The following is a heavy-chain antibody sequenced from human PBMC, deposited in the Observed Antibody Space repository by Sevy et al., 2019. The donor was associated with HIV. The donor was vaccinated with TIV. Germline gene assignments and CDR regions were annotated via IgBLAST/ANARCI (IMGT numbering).Heavy chain of an antibody. D-gene: IGHD1-26*01. Sequence: ASVKVSCKTSGYTFTNYFITWVRQAPGQGLEWMGRISRYDTNYAQKFQGRVTMTTDTSTSTVYMELRSLKSDDTAMYYCARAPSGSQGPGQYFHHWGQGTLVTVSS. V-gene: IGHV1-18*01. CDR3: ARAPSGSQGPGQYFHH. CDR1: GYTFTNYF. CDR2: ISRYDT. J-gene: IGHJ1*01.